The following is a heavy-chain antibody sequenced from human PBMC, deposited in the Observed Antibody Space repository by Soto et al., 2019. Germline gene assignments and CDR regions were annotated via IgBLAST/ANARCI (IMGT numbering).Heavy chain of an antibody. D-gene: IGHD6-19*01. V-gene: IGHV6-1*01. CDR3: ATDRRVEAGQWLNPLYYYYYGMDV. J-gene: IGHJ6*02. CDR2: TYYRSKWYN. Sequence: PPQPLSLTCAISGDSVSSNSAAWNWIRQSPSRGLEGLGRTYYRSKWYNDYAVSVKSRITINPDTSKNQFSLQLNSVPPEDTAVSHCATDRRVEAGQWLNPLYYYYYGMDVWGQGTTVTVSS. CDR1: GDSVSSNSAA.